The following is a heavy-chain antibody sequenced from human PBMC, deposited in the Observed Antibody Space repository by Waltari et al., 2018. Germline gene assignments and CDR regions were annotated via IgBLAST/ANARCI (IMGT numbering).Heavy chain of an antibody. J-gene: IGHJ4*02. CDR1: GFTFSTYD. D-gene: IGHD2-15*01. V-gene: IGHV3-23*01. Sequence: EVQLLESGGGLVQPGGSLRLSCTAAGFTFSTYDMSWVRQAPGKGLEGVLSITVSGDSTLYAASVKGRFTIARDNSKNSLYLQMNSLRAEDAAVYSCAKVGWWGYWGRGTLVTVSS. CDR3: AKVGWWGY. CDR2: ITVSGDST.